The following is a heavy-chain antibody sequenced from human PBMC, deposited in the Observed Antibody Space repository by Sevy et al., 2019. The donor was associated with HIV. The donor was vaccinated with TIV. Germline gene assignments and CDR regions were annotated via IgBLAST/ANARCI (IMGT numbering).Heavy chain of an antibody. CDR3: AKDTDSSSWSMGYYFDY. V-gene: IGHV3-23*01. Sequence: GGSLRLSCAASGFTFSSYAMSWVRQAPGKGLEWVSAINGSGGSTYYADSVKGRFTISRDNSKNTLYLQMNSLRAEDTAVYYCAKDTDSSSWSMGYYFDYWGQGTLVTVSS. CDR1: GFTFSSYA. D-gene: IGHD6-13*01. CDR2: INGSGGST. J-gene: IGHJ4*02.